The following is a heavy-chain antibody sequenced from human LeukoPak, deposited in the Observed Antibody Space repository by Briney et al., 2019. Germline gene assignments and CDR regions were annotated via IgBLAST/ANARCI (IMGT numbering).Heavy chain of an antibody. CDR2: ISAGGNNT. V-gene: IGHV3-23*01. CDR3: GKRSTSLRGRGNY. CDR1: GFTFSNYD. Sequence: GGSLRLSCAASGFTFSNYDMGWVRQAPGKGLEWVSVISAGGNNTLYADSVRGRFTISRDNSRNAVDLQMNSLRAEDTALYYCGKRSTSLRGRGNYWGQGALVTVSS. D-gene: IGHD2-2*01. J-gene: IGHJ4*02.